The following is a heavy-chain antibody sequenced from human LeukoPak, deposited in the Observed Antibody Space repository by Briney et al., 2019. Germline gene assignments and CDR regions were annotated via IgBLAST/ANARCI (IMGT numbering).Heavy chain of an antibody. CDR1: GYTFTSYA. Sequence: ASVKVSCKASGYTFTSYAMHWVRQAPGQRLEWMGWINAGNGNTKYSQKFQGRVTITGDTSASTAYMELSSLRSEDTAVYYCARDWVYSSGWYTYYYGMDVWGQGTTVTVSS. J-gene: IGHJ6*02. V-gene: IGHV1-3*01. D-gene: IGHD6-19*01. CDR3: ARDWVYSSGWYTYYYGMDV. CDR2: INAGNGNT.